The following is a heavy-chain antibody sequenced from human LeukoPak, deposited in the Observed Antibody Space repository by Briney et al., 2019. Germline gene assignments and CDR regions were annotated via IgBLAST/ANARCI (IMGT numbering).Heavy chain of an antibody. V-gene: IGHV4-59*01. D-gene: IGHD5-18*01. CDR3: ATNLPGYIYSYWVA. J-gene: IGHJ5*02. Sequence: PSETLSLTCTVSGGSMSNYYWNWIRQPPGKGLEWIGYMFYTGSGKYNPSLKSRVTISVDTSKRQISLKLTSVTAADTAVYYCATNLPGYIYSYWVAWGQGPLIMVSS. CDR2: MFYTGSG. CDR1: GGSMSNYY.